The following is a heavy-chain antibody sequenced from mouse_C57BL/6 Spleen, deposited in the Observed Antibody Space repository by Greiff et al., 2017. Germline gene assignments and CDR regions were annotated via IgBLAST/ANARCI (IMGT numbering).Heavy chain of an antibody. V-gene: IGHV5-6*01. CDR2: ISSGGSYT. Sequence: EVQRVESGGDLVKPGGSLKLSCAASGFTFSSYGMSWVRQTPDKRLEWVATISSGGSYTYYPDSVKGRFTISRDNAKNTLYLQMSSLKSEDTAMYYCARPRITTVVEDAMDYWGQGTSVTVSS. CDR3: ARPRITTVVEDAMDY. D-gene: IGHD1-1*01. J-gene: IGHJ4*01. CDR1: GFTFSSYG.